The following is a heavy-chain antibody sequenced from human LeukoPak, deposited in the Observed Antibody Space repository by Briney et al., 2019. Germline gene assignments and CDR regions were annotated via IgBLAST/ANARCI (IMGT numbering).Heavy chain of an antibody. V-gene: IGHV4-34*01. D-gene: IGHD2-8*01. CDR2: INHSGST. CDR1: GGSFSGYY. CDR3: ARSSPVYDY. J-gene: IGHJ4*02. Sequence: SETLSLTCAVYGGSFSGYYWSWIRQPPGKGLEWIEEINHSGSTNYNPSLESRVTISVDTSKNQFSLKLSSVTAADTAVYYCARSSPVYDYWGQGTLVTVSS.